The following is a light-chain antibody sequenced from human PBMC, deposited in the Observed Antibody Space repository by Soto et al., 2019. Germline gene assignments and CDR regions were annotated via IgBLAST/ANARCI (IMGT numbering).Light chain of an antibody. J-gene: IGKJ1*01. CDR3: QQTYNTPRT. CDR1: QSINIY. Sequence: DIQMTQSPSSLSASVGDKVTITCRASQSINIYLNWYQQKPGKAPKLLMYAASSLQSGVPSRFSGSGSETDFTLTISSLQPEEFATYYCQQTYNTPRTFGRGTKVEIK. V-gene: IGKV1-39*01. CDR2: AAS.